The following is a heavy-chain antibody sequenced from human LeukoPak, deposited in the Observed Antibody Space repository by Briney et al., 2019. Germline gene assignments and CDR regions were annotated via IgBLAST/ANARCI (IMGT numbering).Heavy chain of an antibody. J-gene: IGHJ5*02. D-gene: IGHD3-16*01. CDR3: ARDHLGGALEANWFDP. CDR1: GFTFSSYA. CDR2: ISGSGGST. Sequence: GGSLRLSCAASGFTFSSYAMSWVRQAPGKGLEWVSAISGSGGSTYYADSVKGRFTISRDNAKNSLYLQMNSLRAEDTAVYYCARDHLGGALEANWFDPWGQGTLVTVSS. V-gene: IGHV3-23*01.